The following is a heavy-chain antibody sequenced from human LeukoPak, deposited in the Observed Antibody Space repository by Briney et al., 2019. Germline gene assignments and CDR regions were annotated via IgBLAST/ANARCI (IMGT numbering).Heavy chain of an antibody. J-gene: IGHJ4*02. Sequence: GGSLRLSCAASGFTFSSYGMHWVRQAPGKGLEWVAVISYDGSNKYYADSVKGRFTISRDNSKNTLYLQMNSLRAEDTAVCYCAKDLYGDYPYWGQGTLVTVSS. D-gene: IGHD4-17*01. CDR2: ISYDGSNK. V-gene: IGHV3-30*18. CDR1: GFTFSSYG. CDR3: AKDLYGDYPY.